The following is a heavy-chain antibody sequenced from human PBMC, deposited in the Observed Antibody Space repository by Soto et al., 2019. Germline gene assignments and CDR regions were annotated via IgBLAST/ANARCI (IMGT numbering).Heavy chain of an antibody. J-gene: IGHJ4*02. D-gene: IGHD2-15*01. CDR2: IYYSGST. CDR3: ASGGSCYSRYCYFDY. CDR1: GGSISSYY. V-gene: IGHV4-59*01. Sequence: SETLSLTCTVSGGSISSYYWSWIRQPPGKGLEWIGYIYYSGSTNYNPSLKSRVTISVDTSKNQFSLKLSSVAAADTAVYYCASGGSCYSRYCYFDYWGQGTLVTVSS.